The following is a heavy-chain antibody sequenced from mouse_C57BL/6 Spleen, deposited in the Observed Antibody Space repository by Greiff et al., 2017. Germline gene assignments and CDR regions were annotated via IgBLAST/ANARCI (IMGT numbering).Heavy chain of an antibody. D-gene: IGHD2-13*01. J-gene: IGHJ4*01. CDR2: IDPSDSYT. V-gene: IGHV1-50*01. Sequence: QVQLQQPGAELVKPGASVKLSCKASGYTFTSYWMQWVKQRPGQGLEWIGEIDPSDSYTNYNQKFKGKATLTVDTSSSTAYMQLSSLTSEDSAVYYCARRLYCSESGAMGYWGQGTTVTVSS. CDR1: GYTFTSYW. CDR3: ARRLYCSESGAMGY.